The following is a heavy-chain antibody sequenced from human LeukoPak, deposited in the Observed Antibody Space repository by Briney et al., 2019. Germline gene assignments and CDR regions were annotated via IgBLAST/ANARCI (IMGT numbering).Heavy chain of an antibody. CDR2: FDGNGPNT. D-gene: IGHD2-8*02. CDR3: AKPRTTGLGWAQFDY. Sequence: GGSLRLSCAASGFTFSSFAMTWVRQAPGKGQDWLSGFDGNGPNTYYADSVKGRWTISGDNSRNTLYLEMNSLRPEDTAIYYCAKPRTTGLGWAQFDYWGQGSLVTVSS. CDR1: GFTFSSFA. J-gene: IGHJ4*02. V-gene: IGHV3-23*01.